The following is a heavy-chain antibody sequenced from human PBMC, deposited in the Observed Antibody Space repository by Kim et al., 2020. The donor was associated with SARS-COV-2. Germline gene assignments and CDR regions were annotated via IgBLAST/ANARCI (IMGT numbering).Heavy chain of an antibody. CDR2: IYYSGST. V-gene: IGHV4-39*01. CDR3: ARGDAYYDILTGYYDRYYFDY. Sequence: SETLSLTCTVSGGSISSSSYYWGWIRQPPGKGLEWIGSIYYSGSTYYNPSLKSRVTISVDTSKNQFSLKLSSVTAADTAVYYCARGDAYYDILTGYYDRYYFDYWGQGTLVTVSS. J-gene: IGHJ4*02. D-gene: IGHD3-9*01. CDR1: GGSISSSSYY.